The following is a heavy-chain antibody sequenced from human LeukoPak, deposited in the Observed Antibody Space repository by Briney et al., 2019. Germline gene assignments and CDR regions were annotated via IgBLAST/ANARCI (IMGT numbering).Heavy chain of an antibody. J-gene: IGHJ3*02. Sequence: TGGSLRLSCAASGFTFSSYAMSWVRQAPGKGLEWVSGINWNGGSTGYADSVKGRFTISRDNAKNSLYLQMNSLRAEDTALYYCARIDTYYYDSSGYYSAFDIWGQGTIVTVSS. V-gene: IGHV3-20*04. CDR1: GFTFSSYA. CDR2: INWNGGST. D-gene: IGHD3-22*01. CDR3: ARIDTYYYDSSGYYSAFDI.